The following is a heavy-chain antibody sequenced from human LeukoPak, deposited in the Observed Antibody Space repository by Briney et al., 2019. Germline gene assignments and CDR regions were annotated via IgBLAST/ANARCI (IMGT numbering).Heavy chain of an antibody. D-gene: IGHD3-22*01. CDR2: ISYDGSNK. Sequence: GGSLRLSCAASGFTFSSYAMPWVRQAPGKGLEWVAVISYDGSNKYYADSVKGRFTISRDNSKNTLYLQMNSLRAEDTAVYYCARIASYDSSGYIFDYWGQGTLVTVSS. J-gene: IGHJ4*02. CDR1: GFTFSSYA. V-gene: IGHV3-30-3*01. CDR3: ARIASYDSSGYIFDY.